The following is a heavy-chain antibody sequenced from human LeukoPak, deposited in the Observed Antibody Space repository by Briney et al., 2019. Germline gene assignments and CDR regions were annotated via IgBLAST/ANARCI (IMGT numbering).Heavy chain of an antibody. CDR3: ARVLKSTIMIRDNWFDP. Sequence: SETLSLTCAVHGGSFSGYYWSWIRQPPGKGLEWIGEINHSGSTNYNPSLKSRVTISVDTSKNQFSLKLSSVTAADTAVYYCARVLKSTIMIRDNWFDPWGQGTLVTVSS. J-gene: IGHJ5*02. V-gene: IGHV4-34*09. CDR2: INHSGST. CDR1: GGSFSGYY. D-gene: IGHD3-16*01.